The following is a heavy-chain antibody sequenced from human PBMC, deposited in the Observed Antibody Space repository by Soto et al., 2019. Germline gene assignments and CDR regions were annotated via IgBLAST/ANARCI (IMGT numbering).Heavy chain of an antibody. CDR1: GGSISRYY. J-gene: IGHJ5*02. CDR2: VYYSGST. V-gene: IGHV4-59*08. D-gene: IGHD3-10*01. CDR3: ARHGLYYYGSGSYYDSWFDP. Sequence: QVQLQESGPGLVKPSETLSLTCTVSGGSISRYYWSWIRQPPGKGLEWIGYVYYSGSTNYNPSLRSRVTISVDTSKNQFSLKLTSVTAADTAVYYCARHGLYYYGSGSYYDSWFDPWGQGTLVTVSS.